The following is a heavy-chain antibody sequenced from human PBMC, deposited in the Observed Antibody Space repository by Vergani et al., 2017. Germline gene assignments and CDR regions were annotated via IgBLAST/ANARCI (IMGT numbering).Heavy chain of an antibody. CDR3: GGGGSVYSCGYSNIIV. J-gene: IGHJ4*02. V-gene: IGHV1-46*03. CDR2: INSNTGRA. Sequence: QEPLVQSGAEVKKPGASVKVSCKTSVYTFTSYYIHWVRQAPGQGLEWVEWMGTINSNTGRATFAQKFQGRVTMTSDKSTRTVYMDLTSLTTDDTAVYYCGGGGSVYSCGYSNIIVWGQGTMVTVSS. CDR1: VYTFTSYY. D-gene: IGHD5-18*01.